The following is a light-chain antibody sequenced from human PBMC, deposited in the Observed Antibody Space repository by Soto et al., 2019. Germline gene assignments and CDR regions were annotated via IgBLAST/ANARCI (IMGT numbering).Light chain of an antibody. CDR3: ATWDDSLNAAV. V-gene: IGLV1-44*01. CDR2: SND. CDR1: NSNIGGNT. Sequence: QSVLTQPPSASGTPGQRVTISCSGSNSNIGGNTVNWYQQLPGAAPKLLIYSNDQRPSGVPDRFPGSKFGTTASLAISGLQSEDEADYHCATWDDSLNAAVFGAGTKVNVL. J-gene: IGLJ1*01.